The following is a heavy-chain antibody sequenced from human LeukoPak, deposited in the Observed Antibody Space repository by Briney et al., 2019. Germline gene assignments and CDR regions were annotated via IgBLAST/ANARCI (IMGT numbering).Heavy chain of an antibody. CDR2: ISSNGGSS. CDR1: GFTFSAYA. J-gene: IGHJ4*02. CDR3: VKGSSYYYDSSGYYVDY. V-gene: IGHV3-64D*09. Sequence: GGSLRLSCSASGFTFSAYAMYWVRQAPGKGLEYVSGISSNGGSSFYADSVKGRFTISRDNSKNMLYLQMSSLRAEDTAVYYCVKGSSYYYDSSGYYVDYWGQGTLVTVSS. D-gene: IGHD3-22*01.